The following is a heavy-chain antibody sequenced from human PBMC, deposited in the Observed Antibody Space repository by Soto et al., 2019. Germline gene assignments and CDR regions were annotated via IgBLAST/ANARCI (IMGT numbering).Heavy chain of an antibody. V-gene: IGHV1-46*01. CDR3: ARADTARLSDHQKAAAGTWGWFDP. D-gene: IGHD6-13*01. J-gene: IGHJ5*02. Sequence: ASVKVSCKASGYTFTSYYMHWVRQAPGQGLEWMGIINPSGGSTSYAQKFQGRVTMTRDTSTSTVYMELSSLRSEDTAVYYCARADTARLSDHQKAAAGTWGWFDPWGQGTLVTVSS. CDR2: INPSGGST. CDR1: GYTFTSYY.